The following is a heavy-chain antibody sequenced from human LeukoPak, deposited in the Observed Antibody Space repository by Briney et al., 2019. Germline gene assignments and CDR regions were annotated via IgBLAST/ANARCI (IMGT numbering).Heavy chain of an antibody. V-gene: IGHV3-11*01. J-gene: IGHJ4*02. CDR1: GFTFSDYY. D-gene: IGHD5-24*01. CDR2: ITHTGSNI. Sequence: GGSLRLSCAASGFTFSDYYMSWIRQAPGKGLEWVSYITHTGSNIYYRDSVKGRFTLSRDNAKNSLYLQMNSLRAEDTAMYYCVRVATIRGRLDYWGQGTLVTVSS. CDR3: VRVATIRGRLDY.